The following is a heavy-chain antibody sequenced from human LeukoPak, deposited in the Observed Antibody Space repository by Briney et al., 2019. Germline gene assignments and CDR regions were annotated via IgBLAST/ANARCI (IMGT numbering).Heavy chain of an antibody. CDR3: ARMPDYYDSSGYFLDAFDI. J-gene: IGHJ3*02. CDR2: INPNSGGT. Sequence: ASVKVSCKASGYTFTGYYIHWVRQAPGQGLEWMGWINPNSGGTNYAQKFQGRVTMTRDTSISTAYMELSRLRSDDTAVYYCARMPDYYDSSGYFLDAFDIWGQGTMVTVSS. D-gene: IGHD3-22*01. V-gene: IGHV1-2*02. CDR1: GYTFTGYY.